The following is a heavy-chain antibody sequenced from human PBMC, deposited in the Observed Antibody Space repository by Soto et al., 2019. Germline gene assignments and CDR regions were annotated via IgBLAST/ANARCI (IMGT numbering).Heavy chain of an antibody. D-gene: IGHD4-17*01. CDR1: GFTVSNNY. V-gene: IGHV3-66*01. CDR3: ARDTDYRDYYFDY. CDR2: FYSGGGT. Sequence: GGSLRLSCAASGFTVSNNYMSWVRQAPGKGLEWLSVFYSGGGTYYADSVKGRFTISRDNSKNTLYLQMNGLRVEDTAIYYCARDTDYRDYYFDYWGQGTLVTVSS. J-gene: IGHJ4*02.